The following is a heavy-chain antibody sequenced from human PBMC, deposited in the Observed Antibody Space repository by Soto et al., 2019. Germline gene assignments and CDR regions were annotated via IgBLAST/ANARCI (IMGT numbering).Heavy chain of an antibody. V-gene: IGHV3-21*01. J-gene: IGHJ6*02. CDR1: GFTFSSYS. D-gene: IGHD3-3*01. Sequence: GGSLRLSCAPSGFTFSSYSMNWVRQAPGKGLEWVSSISSSIGYIYYADSVKGRFTISRDNAKNSLYLQMNSVRAEDTAVYYCARWGDFWSGQRYYYGMDVWGQGTTVTVSS. CDR3: ARWGDFWSGQRYYYGMDV. CDR2: ISSSIGYI.